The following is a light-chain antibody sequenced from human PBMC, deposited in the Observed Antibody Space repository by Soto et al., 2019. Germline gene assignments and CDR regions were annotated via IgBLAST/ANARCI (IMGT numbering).Light chain of an antibody. CDR1: SSDVGGFNS. V-gene: IGLV2-14*03. CDR2: DVV. Sequence: QSLLTQPASVSGSPGQSITISCPGTSSDVGGFNSVSWYQLRPGTAPKLILYDVVDRPSGVSYRFSGSKSGNTASLTISGLQAADEADYFCSSYTSTMTNVFGSGTKSPS. CDR3: SSYTSTMTNV. J-gene: IGLJ1*01.